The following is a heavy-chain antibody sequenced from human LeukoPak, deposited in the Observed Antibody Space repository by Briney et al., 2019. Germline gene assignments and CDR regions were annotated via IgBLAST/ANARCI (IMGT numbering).Heavy chain of an antibody. V-gene: IGHV1-69*05. Sequence: GASVKVSCKASGGTFSSYAISWVRQAPGQGLEWMGGIIPIFGTANYAQKFQGRVTITTDESTSTAYMELSSLRSEDTAVYYCARGADCSSTSCYAFDIWGQGTMVTVSS. CDR3: ARGADCSSTSCYAFDI. CDR1: GGTFSSYA. CDR2: IIPIFGTA. J-gene: IGHJ3*02. D-gene: IGHD2-2*01.